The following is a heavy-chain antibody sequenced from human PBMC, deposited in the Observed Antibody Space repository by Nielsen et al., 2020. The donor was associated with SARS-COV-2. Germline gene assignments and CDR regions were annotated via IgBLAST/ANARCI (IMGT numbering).Heavy chain of an antibody. V-gene: IGHV1-46*01. Sequence: GESLKISCKGSGYTFTSYYMHWVRQAPGQGLEWMGIINPSGGSTSYAQKFQGRVTMTRDTSTSTVYMELSSLRSEDTAVYYCARVKDGYNKIFDYWGQGTLVTVSS. J-gene: IGHJ4*02. CDR1: GYTFTSYY. CDR3: ARVKDGYNKIFDY. CDR2: INPSGGST. D-gene: IGHD5-24*01.